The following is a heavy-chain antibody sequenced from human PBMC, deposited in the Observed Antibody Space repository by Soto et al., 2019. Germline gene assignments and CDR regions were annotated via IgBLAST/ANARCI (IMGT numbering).Heavy chain of an antibody. V-gene: IGHV4-39*01. CDR1: GDSIRSINNY. CDR2: IYYDGST. CDR3: ATVVIPGTRHIDFDS. J-gene: IGHJ5*01. Sequence: KTSETLSLTCTVSGDSIRSINNYWGWIRQPPGKGLEWIGNIYYDGSTFYNPSLKSRVAMSIDTSKNQFSLNLTSVTATDTAVYYCATVVIPGTRHIDFDSRGQGVSVTVSS. D-gene: IGHD4-4*01.